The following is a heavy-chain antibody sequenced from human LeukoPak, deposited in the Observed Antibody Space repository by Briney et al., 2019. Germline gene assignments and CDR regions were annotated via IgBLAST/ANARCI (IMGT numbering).Heavy chain of an antibody. CDR1: GGSFSGYY. Sequence: PSETLSLTCAVYGGSFSGYYWSWIRQPPGKGLEWIGEINHSGSTNYNPSLKSRVTISVDTSKNQFSLKLSSVTAADTAVYYCARGLRSIRLTGYYNVWSPGGYFDYWGQGTLVTVSS. CDR3: ARGLRSIRLTGYYNVWSPGGYFDY. V-gene: IGHV4-34*01. D-gene: IGHD3-9*01. CDR2: INHSGST. J-gene: IGHJ4*02.